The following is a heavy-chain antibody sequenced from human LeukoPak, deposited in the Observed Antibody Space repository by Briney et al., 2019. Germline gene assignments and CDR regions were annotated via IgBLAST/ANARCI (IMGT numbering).Heavy chain of an antibody. V-gene: IGHV4-39*01. CDR3: ARQACGGVCYSPTTEIPFDY. D-gene: IGHD2-21*02. J-gene: IGHJ4*02. CDR1: GGSISSSSYY. CDR2: MYYSGST. Sequence: KPSETLSLTCTVSGGSISSSSYYWGWIRQPPGKGLEWIGSMYYSGSTYYNPSLKSRVTISVDTSKNQFSLKLSSVTAADTAVYYCARQACGGVCYSPTTEIPFDYWGQGTLVTVSS.